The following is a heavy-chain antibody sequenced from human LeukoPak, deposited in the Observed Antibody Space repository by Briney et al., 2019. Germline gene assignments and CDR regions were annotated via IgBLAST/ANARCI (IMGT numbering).Heavy chain of an antibody. J-gene: IGHJ3*02. D-gene: IGHD3-22*01. CDR3: ARGPITMIVVVTDDAFDI. Sequence: SETLSLTCTFSGGSISSSSYYWGWVRQPPGKGLEWIGSIYYSGSTYYNPSLKSRVTISVDTSKNQFSLKLSSVTAADTAVYYCARGPITMIVVVTDDAFDIWGQGTMVTVSS. V-gene: IGHV4-39*01. CDR2: IYYSGST. CDR1: GGSISSSSYY.